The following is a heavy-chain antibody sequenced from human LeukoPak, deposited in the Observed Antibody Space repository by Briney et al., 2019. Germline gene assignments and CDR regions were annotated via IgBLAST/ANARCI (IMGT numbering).Heavy chain of an antibody. CDR1: GYTFIGYY. J-gene: IGHJ3*02. V-gene: IGHV1-18*04. CDR3: AREDLCTSARCYKAFDI. CDR2: ISAYNGNT. D-gene: IGHD2-2*02. Sequence: ASVKVSCKASGYTFIGYYMHWVRQAPGRGLEWMGWISAYNGNTNYAQKFQGRVTMTTDTSTSTAYMELRSLRSDDTAVYYCAREDLCTSARCYKAFDIWGQGTMVTASS.